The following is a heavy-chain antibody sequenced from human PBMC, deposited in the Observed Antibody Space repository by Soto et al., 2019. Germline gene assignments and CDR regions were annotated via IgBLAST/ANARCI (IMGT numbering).Heavy chain of an antibody. CDR2: IYASGTT. CDR1: GASISSHY. CDR3: ATVPPIYGMDV. Sequence: QVQLQESGPGLVKPSETLSLTCTVSGASISSHYWSWIRQSPGKGLEWIGYIYASGTTNYNPSLERRATVSIDTSTNQFSLKMTSVTAADTALYYCATVPPIYGMDVWGQGTTVTVSS. J-gene: IGHJ6*02. V-gene: IGHV4-59*11.